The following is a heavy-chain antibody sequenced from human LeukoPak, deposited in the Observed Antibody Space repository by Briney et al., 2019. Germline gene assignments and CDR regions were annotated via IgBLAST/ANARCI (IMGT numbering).Heavy chain of an antibody. J-gene: IGHJ4*02. Sequence: GGSLRLSCAAYGFTFDDYGMSWVRQAPGKGLEWVSGINWNGGSTGYADSVKGRFTISRDNSKSTLYLQMNSLRPEDTAVYYCAKDHYYDSSAFHFDYWGQGTLVTVSS. V-gene: IGHV3-20*04. CDR1: GFTFDDYG. CDR3: AKDHYYDSSAFHFDY. D-gene: IGHD3-22*01. CDR2: INWNGGST.